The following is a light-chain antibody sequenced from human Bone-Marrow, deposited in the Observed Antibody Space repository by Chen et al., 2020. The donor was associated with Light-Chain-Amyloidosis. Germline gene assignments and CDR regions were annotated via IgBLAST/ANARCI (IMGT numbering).Light chain of an antibody. CDR1: YSDVGSHNF. CDR2: GVN. J-gene: IGLJ3*02. CDR3: CSYGGRFSLM. V-gene: IGLV2-23*02. Sequence: SALSQPAPLSGSPGQSVTIACTGSYSDVGSHNFVSWYQLHPGRAPKLILYGVNNRPSGVSERFSGSKTDNTASLTISGLLGEDEADYYCCSYGGRFSLMFGGGTRLTVL.